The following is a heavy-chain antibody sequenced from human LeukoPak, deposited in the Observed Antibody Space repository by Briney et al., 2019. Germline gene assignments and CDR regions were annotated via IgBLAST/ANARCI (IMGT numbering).Heavy chain of an antibody. CDR1: GYTFTGYY. J-gene: IGHJ6*02. CDR2: INPNSGGT. D-gene: IGHD4-23*01. V-gene: IGHV1-2*02. CDR3: AREWYGGNPVYYYYGMDV. Sequence: ASVKVSCKASGYTFTGYYMHWVRQAPGQGLEWMGWINPNSGGTNYAQKFQGRVTMTRDTSISTAYMELSRLRSDDTAVYYCAREWYGGNPVYYYYGMDVWGQGTTVTVSS.